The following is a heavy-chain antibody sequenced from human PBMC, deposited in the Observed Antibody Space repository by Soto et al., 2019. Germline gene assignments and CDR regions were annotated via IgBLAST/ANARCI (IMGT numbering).Heavy chain of an antibody. D-gene: IGHD2-2*01. J-gene: IGHJ5*02. CDR2: ISAYNGNT. CDR3: ARDHVDCSSTSCYRWFDP. Sequence: ASVKVSCKASGYTFTSYGISWVRQAPGQGLEWMGWISAYNGNTNYAQKLQGRVTMTTDTSTSTAYMELRSLRSDDTAVYYCARDHVDCSSTSCYRWFDPWGQGTLVTVSS. V-gene: IGHV1-18*01. CDR1: GYTFTSYG.